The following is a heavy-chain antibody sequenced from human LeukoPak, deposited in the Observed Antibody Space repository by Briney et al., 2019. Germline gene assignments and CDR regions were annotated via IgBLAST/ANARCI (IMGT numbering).Heavy chain of an antibody. CDR2: ISYDGSNK. D-gene: IGHD3-22*01. V-gene: IGHV3-30*18. CDR3: AKDMELGLSGYPH. Sequence: PGGSLRLSCAASGFTFSSYGMHWVRQAPGKGLEWVAVISYDGSNKYYADSVKGRFTISRDNSKNTLYLQMNSLRAEDTAVYYCAKDMELGLSGYPHWGQGTLVTVSS. CDR1: GFTFSSYG. J-gene: IGHJ4*02.